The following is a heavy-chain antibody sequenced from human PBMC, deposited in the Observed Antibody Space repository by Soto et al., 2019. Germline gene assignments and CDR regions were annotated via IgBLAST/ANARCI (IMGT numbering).Heavy chain of an antibody. Sequence: EVQLVESGGGLVQPGGSLRLSCAASGFTFSSYWMSWVRQAPGKGLEWVANIKQDGSEKYYVDSVKGRFTISRDNAKNSLYQQMNSLRAEDTAVYYCARKSSSWVDAFDIWGQGTMVTVSS. V-gene: IGHV3-7*03. CDR3: ARKSSSWVDAFDI. CDR1: GFTFSSYW. CDR2: IKQDGSEK. D-gene: IGHD6-13*01. J-gene: IGHJ3*02.